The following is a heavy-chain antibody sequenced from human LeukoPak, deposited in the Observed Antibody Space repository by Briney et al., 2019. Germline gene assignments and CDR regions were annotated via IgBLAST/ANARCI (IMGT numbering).Heavy chain of an antibody. CDR2: IYPVNSDI. CDR3: ARHGMLRGGYFDY. D-gene: IGHD2-15*01. CDR1: GYRFTTYW. V-gene: IGHV5-51*01. Sequence: GESLKISCKGSGYRFTTYWIGWVCQLPGKGLEWMGIIYPVNSDIRYSPSFEGQVTISADKSISTAYLQWSSLKASDTAVYYCARHGMLRGGYFDYWGQGTLVTVSS. J-gene: IGHJ4*02.